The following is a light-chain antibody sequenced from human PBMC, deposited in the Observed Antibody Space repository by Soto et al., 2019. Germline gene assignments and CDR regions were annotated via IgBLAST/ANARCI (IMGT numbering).Light chain of an antibody. CDR2: LEGSGTY. V-gene: IGLV4-60*02. CDR1: SGHSSYI. Sequence: QPVLTQSSSASASLGSSVKLTCTLSSGHSSYIIAWHQQQPAKAPRYLMKLEGSGTYNKGSGVPDRFSGSSSGADRYLTISNLQFDDEADYYCETWDSNTHEGVXXGGTKLTVL. J-gene: IGLJ3*02. CDR3: ETWDSNTHEGV.